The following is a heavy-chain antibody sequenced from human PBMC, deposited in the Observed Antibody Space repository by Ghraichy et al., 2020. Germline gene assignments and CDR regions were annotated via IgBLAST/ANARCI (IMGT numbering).Heavy chain of an antibody. CDR3: ARVEMATMNMRVRLRYFDL. D-gene: IGHD5-24*01. V-gene: IGHV3-53*01. CDR1: GFTVSSNY. CDR2: FYSDIRT. Sequence: GGSLRLSCVASGFTVSSNYMSWVRQAPGKGLEWVSVFYSDIRTYYADSVKGRFTISRDNSKNTLSLQMNSLGAEDTAVYYCARVEMATMNMRVRLRYFDLWGRGTLVTVSS. J-gene: IGHJ2*01.